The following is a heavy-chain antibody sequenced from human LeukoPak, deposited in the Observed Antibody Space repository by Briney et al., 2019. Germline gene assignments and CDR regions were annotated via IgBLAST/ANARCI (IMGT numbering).Heavy chain of an antibody. CDR1: GYTFTSYD. D-gene: IGHD3-10*01. V-gene: IGHV1-8*01. CDR3: AIGSGRGKDFDY. CDR2: MNPNSGNT. J-gene: IGHJ4*02. Sequence: ASVKVSCKASGYTFTSYDINWVRQATGQGLEWMGWMNPNSGNTGYAQKFQGRVTMTRNTSISTAYMELSSLRSAETAVYYCAIGSGRGKDFDYWGQGTLVTVSS.